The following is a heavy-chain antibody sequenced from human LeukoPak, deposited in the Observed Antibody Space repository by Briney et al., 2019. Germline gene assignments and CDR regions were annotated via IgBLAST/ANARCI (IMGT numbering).Heavy chain of an antibody. CDR2: SNPNGGGT. CDR1: GYNFKDYF. CDR3: ARDSIVGGTNAFDM. D-gene: IGHD1-26*01. Sequence: ASVKVSCKASGYNFKDYFIHWLRQVPGQGLEWMGWSNPNGGGTDYAHKFQGRVTMTRDMSTTTIYMDLSSLRSEDRAVYYCARDSIVGGTNAFDMWGQGTMVTVSS. V-gene: IGHV1-2*02. J-gene: IGHJ3*02.